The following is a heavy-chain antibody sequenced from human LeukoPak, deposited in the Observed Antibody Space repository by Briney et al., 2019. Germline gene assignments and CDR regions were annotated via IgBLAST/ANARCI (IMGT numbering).Heavy chain of an antibody. Sequence: ASVKVSFKLSVYTHTELSMHWLGQAPRKPREWMGGCDTDDGETIYAQKFQGRVTMTEDTSTDTAYMELSSLSSDDTAVYYCAASYTPAAFDIWGQGTMVTVSS. CDR3: AASYTPAAFDI. D-gene: IGHD1-1*01. V-gene: IGHV1-24*01. CDR2: CDTDDGET. CDR1: VYTHTELS. J-gene: IGHJ3*02.